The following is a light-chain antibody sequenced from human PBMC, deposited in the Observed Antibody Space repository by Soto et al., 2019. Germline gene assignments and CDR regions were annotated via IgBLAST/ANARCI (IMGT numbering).Light chain of an antibody. Sequence: SYELTQPPSVSVFPGQTASITCSGDKLGDQYVWWYQQKPGQSPVLVIYQDSRRPSGIPERFSGSSSGNTATLTISGTQAMDEADYYCQAWVSSTYVFGTGTKLTVL. J-gene: IGLJ1*01. CDR2: QDS. CDR3: QAWVSSTYV. CDR1: KLGDQY. V-gene: IGLV3-1*01.